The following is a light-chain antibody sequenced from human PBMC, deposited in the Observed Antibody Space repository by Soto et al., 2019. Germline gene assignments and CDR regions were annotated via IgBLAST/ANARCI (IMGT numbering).Light chain of an antibody. CDR3: SSYTYTTTVGVI. V-gene: IGLV2-14*03. CDR2: DVS. J-gene: IGLJ2*01. Sequence: QSALTQPASVSGSPGQSITISCTGTSSDVGAYNYVSWYQQHPGKAPKLMIYDVSNRPSGVSNRFSGSKSGNTASLTISGLQAEDEAGYYCSSYTYTTTVGVIFGGGTQLTVL. CDR1: SSDVGAYNY.